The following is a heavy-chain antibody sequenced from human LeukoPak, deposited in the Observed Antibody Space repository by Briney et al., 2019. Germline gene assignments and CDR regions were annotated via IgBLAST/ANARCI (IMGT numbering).Heavy chain of an antibody. J-gene: IGHJ4*02. CDR2: IRYDGSNK. Sequence: GGSLRLSCAASGFTFSSYGMHWVRQAPGKGLEWVAFIRYDGSNKYYADSVKGRFTISRDNSKNTLYLQMNSLRAEDTAVYYCARERIPYYYGSGSYYGGGYWGQGTLVTVSS. D-gene: IGHD3-10*01. V-gene: IGHV3-30*02. CDR1: GFTFSSYG. CDR3: ARERIPYYYGSGSYYGGGY.